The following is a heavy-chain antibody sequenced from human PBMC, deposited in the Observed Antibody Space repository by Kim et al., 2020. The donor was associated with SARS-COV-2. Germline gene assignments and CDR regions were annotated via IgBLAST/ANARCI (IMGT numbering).Heavy chain of an antibody. Sequence: GGSLRLSCAASGFTFSSYAMHWVRQAPGKGLEWVAVISYDGSNKYYADSVKGRFTISRDNSKNTLYLQMNSLRAEDTAVYYCARGQNIAAAGSYDSSGYYFDYWGQGTLVTVSS. V-gene: IGHV3-30*04. CDR2: ISYDGSNK. CDR3: ARGQNIAAAGSYDSSGYYFDY. CDR1: GFTFSSYA. D-gene: IGHD3-22*01. J-gene: IGHJ4*02.